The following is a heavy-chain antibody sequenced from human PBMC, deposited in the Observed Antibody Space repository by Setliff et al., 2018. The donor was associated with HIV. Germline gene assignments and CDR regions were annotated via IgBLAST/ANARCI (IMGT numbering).Heavy chain of an antibody. CDR2: IHYNGIT. D-gene: IGHD3-10*01. Sequence: SETLSLTCTVSGDSINTDGLYWTWIRQHPATGLGWIGYIHYNGITYYNPSLESRVSISVDLSKNQFSLKLNSVTVADTAVYYCARTKGGSKHGSFWDSWGQGILVTVSS. V-gene: IGHV4-31*03. CDR1: GDSINTDGLY. J-gene: IGHJ5*02. CDR3: ARTKGGSKHGSFWDS.